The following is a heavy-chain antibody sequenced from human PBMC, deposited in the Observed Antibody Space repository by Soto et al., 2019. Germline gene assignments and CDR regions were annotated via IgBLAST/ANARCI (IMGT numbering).Heavy chain of an antibody. J-gene: IGHJ6*02. Sequence: SETLSLTCTVSGGSVSSGSYYWSWIRQPPGKGLEWIGYIYYSGSTNYNPSRKSRVTISVDTSKNQFSLKLSSVTAADTAVYYCARVELYYDILTGYYPYYYYGMDVWGQGTTVTVSS. CDR2: IYYSGST. V-gene: IGHV4-61*01. D-gene: IGHD3-9*01. CDR1: GGSVSSGSYY. CDR3: ARVELYYDILTGYYPYYYYGMDV.